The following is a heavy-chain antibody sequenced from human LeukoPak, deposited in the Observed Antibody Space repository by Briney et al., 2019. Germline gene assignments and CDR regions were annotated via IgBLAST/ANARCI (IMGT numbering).Heavy chain of an antibody. V-gene: IGHV3-30*03. J-gene: IGHJ4*02. D-gene: IGHD6-6*01. CDR1: GFTFGRHG. CDR2: ISNDGSRK. Sequence: GRSLRLSCAPSGFTFGRHGMHWVRQAPGKGLEWVAIISNDGSRKYYAHSVEGRFTISRDNSKNTLYLQMDSLRAEDRAVYYCARDRARNYFDYWGQGTLVTVSS. CDR3: ARDRARNYFDY.